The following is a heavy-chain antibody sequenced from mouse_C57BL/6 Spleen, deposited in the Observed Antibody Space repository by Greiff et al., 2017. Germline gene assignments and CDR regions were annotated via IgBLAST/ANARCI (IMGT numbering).Heavy chain of an antibody. CDR3: ARRRAYYSNYGDYAMDY. Sequence: VQLQQPGTELVKPGASVTLSCKASGYTFTSYWLHWVKQRPGQGLEWIGNINPSNGGTNYNEKFKSKATLTVDNSSSTAYMQLSSLTSEDSAVYYCARRRAYYSNYGDYAMDYWGQGTSVTVSS. CDR1: GYTFTSYW. J-gene: IGHJ4*01. D-gene: IGHD2-5*01. CDR2: INPSNGGT. V-gene: IGHV1-53*01.